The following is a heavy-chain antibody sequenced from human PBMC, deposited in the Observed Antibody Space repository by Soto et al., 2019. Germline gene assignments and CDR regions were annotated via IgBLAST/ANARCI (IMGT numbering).Heavy chain of an antibody. CDR3: AKGLDYSSAFDI. V-gene: IGHV3-23*01. CDR1: GFTFSSYA. J-gene: IGHJ3*02. CDR2: ISGSGGST. D-gene: IGHD2-15*01. Sequence: EVQLLESGGGLVQPGGSLRLSCAASGFTFSSYAMSWVRQAPGKGLEWVSAISGSGGSTYYADSVKGRFTISRDNSKNKLYLQMNSLRAEDTAVYYCAKGLDYSSAFDIWGQGTMVTVSS.